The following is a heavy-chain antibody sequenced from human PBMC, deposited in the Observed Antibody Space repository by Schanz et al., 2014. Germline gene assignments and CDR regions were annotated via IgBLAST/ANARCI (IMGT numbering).Heavy chain of an antibody. D-gene: IGHD2-21*02. CDR1: GFGFSSYS. V-gene: IGHV3-48*01. CDR3: ARDSNGGDGYRFWFDS. J-gene: IGHJ5*01. CDR2: ISGSSRTI. Sequence: EVQLVESGGGLIQPGGSLRLSCAASGFGFSSYSMNWVRQAPGKGLEWVSYISGSSRTIYYADSMKGRFTISRDNGKNSLSLQMNSLRVEDTAIYYCARDSNGGDGYRFWFDSWGQGILVTVSS.